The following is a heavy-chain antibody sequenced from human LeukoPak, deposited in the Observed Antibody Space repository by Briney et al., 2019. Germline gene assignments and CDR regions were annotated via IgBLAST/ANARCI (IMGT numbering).Heavy chain of an antibody. V-gene: IGHV3-7*03. Sequence: GGSLRLSCAASGFTFRNYWMSWVRQAPGTGLEWVANIKQDGSDRNYVTSVRGRFTISRDNAESSLYLQMNSLRAEDTAVYYCVRNLAVAGTCFDSWGQGTLVTVSS. D-gene: IGHD6-19*01. CDR2: IKQDGSDR. CDR3: VRNLAVAGTCFDS. CDR1: GFTFRNYW. J-gene: IGHJ4*02.